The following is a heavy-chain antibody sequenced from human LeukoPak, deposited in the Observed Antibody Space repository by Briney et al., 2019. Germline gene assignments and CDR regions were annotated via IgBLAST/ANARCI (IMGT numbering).Heavy chain of an antibody. CDR1: GYTFTRYG. V-gene: IGHV1-18*01. D-gene: IGHD3-9*01. J-gene: IGHJ4*02. CDR3: ARAPRYSGFDY. CDR2: ISAYNGNT. Sequence: ASVTVSCKASGYTFTRYGISWVRQAPRHGLEWVGWISAYNGNTNYAQTLQGRITMATDTSTSTAYMGLRSLRPGDTAVYYCARAPRYSGFDYGGQGTLVTVS.